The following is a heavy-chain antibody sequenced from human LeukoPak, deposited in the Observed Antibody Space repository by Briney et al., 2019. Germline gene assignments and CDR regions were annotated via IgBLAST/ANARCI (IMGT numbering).Heavy chain of an antibody. V-gene: IGHV4-4*07. D-gene: IGHD3-10*01. J-gene: IGHJ6*02. CDR3: ARDSDGSGSYYSFRSYYYYYGMDV. CDR2: IYTSGST. CDR1: GGSFSGYY. Sequence: SETLSLTCAVYGGSFSGYYWSWIRQPAGKGLEWIGRIYTSGSTNYNPSLKSRVTMSVDTSKNQFSLKLSSVTAADTAVYYCARDSDGSGSYYSFRSYYYYYGMDVWGQGTTVTVSS.